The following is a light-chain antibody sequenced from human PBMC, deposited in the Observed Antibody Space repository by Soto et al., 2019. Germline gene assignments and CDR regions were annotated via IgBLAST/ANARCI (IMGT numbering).Light chain of an antibody. CDR3: QQYGSSHT. Sequence: EIVLTQSPATLSLSPGERATLSCRASQSVSNYLAWYQQKPGQAPRLLIYGASNRATGIPDRFSGSGSGTDFTLTISRLEPEDFAVYYCQQYGSSHTFGQGTRLEI. J-gene: IGKJ5*01. CDR1: QSVSNY. CDR2: GAS. V-gene: IGKV3-20*01.